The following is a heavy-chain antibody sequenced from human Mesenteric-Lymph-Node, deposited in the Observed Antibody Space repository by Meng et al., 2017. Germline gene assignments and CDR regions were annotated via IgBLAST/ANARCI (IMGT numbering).Heavy chain of an antibody. CDR3: ASGGYDWGLDDY. Sequence: GESLKISCAASGFTFSSYWMSWVRQAPGKGLEWVANIQQDGSEKNYVDSVKGRFTISRDNARNSLYLQMNSLRAEDTAVYYCASGGYDWGLDDYWGQGTLVTVSS. CDR2: IQQDGSEK. V-gene: IGHV3-7*01. CDR1: GFTFSSYW. J-gene: IGHJ4*02. D-gene: IGHD5-12*01.